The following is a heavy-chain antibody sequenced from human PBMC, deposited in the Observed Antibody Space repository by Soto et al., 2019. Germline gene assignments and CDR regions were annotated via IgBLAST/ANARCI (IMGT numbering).Heavy chain of an antibody. CDR2: IRSKAYGGTT. D-gene: IGHD6-13*01. CDR3: TRALVGIAAPRWFDP. J-gene: IGHJ5*02. V-gene: IGHV3-49*03. CDR1: GFTFGDYA. Sequence: GGSLRLSCTASGFTFGDYAMSWFRQAPGKGLEWVGFIRSKAYGGTTEYAASVKGRFTISRDDSKSIAYLQMNSLKTEDTAVYYCTRALVGIAAPRWFDPWGQGTLVTVSS.